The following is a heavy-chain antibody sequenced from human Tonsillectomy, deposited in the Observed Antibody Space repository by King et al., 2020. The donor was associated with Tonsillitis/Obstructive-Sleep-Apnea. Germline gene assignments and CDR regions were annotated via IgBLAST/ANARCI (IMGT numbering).Heavy chain of an antibody. J-gene: IGHJ6*02. CDR3: ARTNSGSYSGMDV. CDR2: IYYSGSI. V-gene: IGHV4-59*01. D-gene: IGHD2-8*01. Sequence: VQLQESGPGLVKPSETLSLTCTVSGGPISSYYWSWIRQPPGKGLEWFGYIYYSGSINYNPSLKSRVTISVDTSKNQFSLKLSSVTAADTAVYYCARTNSGSYSGMDVCGQGTTVTVS. CDR1: GGPISSYY.